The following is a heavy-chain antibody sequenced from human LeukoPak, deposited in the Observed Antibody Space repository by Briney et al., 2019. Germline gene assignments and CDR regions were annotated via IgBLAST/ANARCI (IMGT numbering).Heavy chain of an antibody. Sequence: ASVKVSCKASGYTLTGYYMHWVRQAPGQGLEWMGWINPNSGGTNYAQKFQGRVTMTRDTSISTAYMELSRLRSDDTAVYYCARDRQGSCSSTSCSPGAFDIWGQGTMVTVSS. V-gene: IGHV1-2*02. D-gene: IGHD2-2*01. CDR3: ARDRQGSCSSTSCSPGAFDI. CDR1: GYTLTGYY. J-gene: IGHJ3*02. CDR2: INPNSGGT.